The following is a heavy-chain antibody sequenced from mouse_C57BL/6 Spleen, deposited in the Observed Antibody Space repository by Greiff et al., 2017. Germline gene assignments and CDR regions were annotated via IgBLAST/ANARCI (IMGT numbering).Heavy chain of an antibody. V-gene: IGHV1-53*01. CDR2: INPSNGGT. J-gene: IGHJ4*01. CDR3: ARLSYDYDEDLPAMAMDY. Sequence: QVQLQQPGTELVKPGASVKLSCKASGYTFTSYWMHWVKQRPGQGLEWIGNINPSNGGTNYNEKFKSKATLTVDKSSSTAYMQLSSLTSEDSAVYYCARLSYDYDEDLPAMAMDYWGQGTSVTVSS. CDR1: GYTFTSYW. D-gene: IGHD2-4*01.